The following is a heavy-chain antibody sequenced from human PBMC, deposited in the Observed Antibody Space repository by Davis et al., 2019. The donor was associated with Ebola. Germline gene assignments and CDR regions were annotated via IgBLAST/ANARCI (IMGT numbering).Heavy chain of an antibody. CDR3: ARGQSGSDYSLWQY. Sequence: SETLSLTCAVSGASISSTNWWSWVRQSPGKGLEWIGETHFGGTSNYNLSLRSRISMSVDTSKNQFTLKVNSVTAADTAIYYCARGQSGSDYSLWQYWGQGTLVTVSS. CDR2: THFGGTS. V-gene: IGHV4-4*02. CDR1: GASISSTNW. D-gene: IGHD3-10*01. J-gene: IGHJ4*02.